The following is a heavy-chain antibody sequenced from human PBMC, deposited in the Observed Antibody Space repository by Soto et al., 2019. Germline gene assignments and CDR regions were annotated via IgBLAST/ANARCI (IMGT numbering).Heavy chain of an antibody. D-gene: IGHD3-16*01. CDR3: VRVRPCYFDC. CDR1: GFTFSTLW. CDR2: IKEDGTEK. J-gene: IGHJ4*02. Sequence: EVQLEESGGGLVQPGGSLRLSCAASGFTFSTLWMGWVRQAPGKGLEWVANIKEDGTEKYSVDSVKGRFTISRDNAKNSLSLQMSSLSAEDTAVYYCVRVRPCYFDCWGQGSLVTVSS. V-gene: IGHV3-7*05.